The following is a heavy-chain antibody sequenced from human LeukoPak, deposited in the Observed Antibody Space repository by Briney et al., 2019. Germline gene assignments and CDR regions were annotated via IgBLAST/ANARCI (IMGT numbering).Heavy chain of an antibody. CDR2: ISSSSSYI. D-gene: IGHD3-9*01. V-gene: IGHV3-21*01. J-gene: IGHJ3*02. CDR1: GFTFSSYS. CDR3: ARSRYYDILTGRDAFDI. Sequence: PGGSLRLSCAASGFTFSSYSMNWVRQAPGKGLEWVSSISSSSSYIYYADSVKGRFTISRDNAKNSLYLQMNSLRAEDTAVYYCARSRYYDILTGRDAFDIWRQGTMVTVSS.